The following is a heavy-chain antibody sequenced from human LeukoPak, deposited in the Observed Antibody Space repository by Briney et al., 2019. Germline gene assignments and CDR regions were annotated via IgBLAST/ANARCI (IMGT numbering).Heavy chain of an antibody. Sequence: GGSLRLSCAASGFTFSSYVMSWVRQAPGKGLEWVSGISGSGGRTFYAGSVKGRFNISSDNSKNTLYLQMNSLRAEDTAVYYCARSKVRGYFDYWGQGTLVTVSS. CDR1: GFTFSSYV. J-gene: IGHJ4*02. CDR2: ISGSGGRT. D-gene: IGHD1-26*01. CDR3: ARSKVRGYFDY. V-gene: IGHV3-23*01.